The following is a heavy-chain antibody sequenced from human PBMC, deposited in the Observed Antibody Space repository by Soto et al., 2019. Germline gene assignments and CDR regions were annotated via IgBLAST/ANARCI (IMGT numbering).Heavy chain of an antibody. CDR3: AGGKNYPVPFDY. CDR1: GACMSSGGYS. J-gene: IGHJ4*02. D-gene: IGHD2-15*01. V-gene: IGHV4-31*03. CDR2: IYYTGTT. Sequence: ILSVTGTDSGACMSSGGYSWSWIRQHPGKGLEWIGYIYYTGTTFYNPSLKSRVFMSLDTSKNHFSLNLSPVTAADTAVFYCAGGKNYPVPFDYWGQGTLVTVSS.